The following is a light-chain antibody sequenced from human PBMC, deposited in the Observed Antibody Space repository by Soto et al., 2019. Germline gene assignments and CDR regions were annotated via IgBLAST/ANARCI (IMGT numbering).Light chain of an antibody. CDR2: DVS. Sequence: QSALTQPASVSGSPGQSITVSCTGTSSDVGGYNYVSWYQQHPGKVPQLMIYDVSNRPSGVSNRFSGSKSGNTASLTISGLQAEDEADYYCSSYTSSNTYVFGTGTKVTV. CDR3: SSYTSSNTYV. J-gene: IGLJ1*01. V-gene: IGLV2-14*01. CDR1: SSDVGGYNY.